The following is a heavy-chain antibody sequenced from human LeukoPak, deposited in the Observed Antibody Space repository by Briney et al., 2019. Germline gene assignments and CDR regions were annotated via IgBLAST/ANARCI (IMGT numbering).Heavy chain of an antibody. CDR2: ISGSGGST. V-gene: IGHV3-23*01. CDR1: GFTFSSYA. J-gene: IGHJ6*02. D-gene: IGHD2/OR15-2a*01. Sequence: GGSLRLSCAASGFTFSSYAMSWVRQAPGKGLEWVSAISGSGGSTYYADSVKGRFTISRDNSKNTLYLQMSSLRAEDTAVYYCAKVGTTAGPYYYYGMDVWGQGTTVTVSS. CDR3: AKVGTTAGPYYYYGMDV.